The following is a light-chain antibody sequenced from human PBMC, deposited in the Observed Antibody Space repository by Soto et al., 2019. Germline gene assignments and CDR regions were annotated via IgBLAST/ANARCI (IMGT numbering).Light chain of an antibody. V-gene: IGLV2-14*01. CDR1: SSDVGDYNY. CDR3: SSYTRSSTLVV. J-gene: IGLJ2*01. CDR2: DVS. Sequence: QSALTQPASVSGSPGQSITISCTGTSSDVGDYNYVSWYQQHPGKAPKLMTYDVSNRPSGVSNRFSGSKSGNTASLTISGLQAEDEADYYCSSYTRSSTLVVFGGGTKVTVL.